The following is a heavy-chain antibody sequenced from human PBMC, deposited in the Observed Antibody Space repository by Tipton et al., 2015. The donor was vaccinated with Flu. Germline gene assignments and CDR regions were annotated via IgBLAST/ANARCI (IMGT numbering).Heavy chain of an antibody. J-gene: IGHJ3*02. Sequence: TLSLTCTVSGGSINGYYWSWIRQPPGKGLEWIGYLHYSGSTNYNPSLKSRVTIAEGTSMNQFSLRLTSVTAADTAVYYCARAVYGAFDAFDIWGRGTMVTVSS. CDR1: GGSINGYY. D-gene: IGHD4/OR15-4a*01. CDR3: ARAVYGAFDAFDI. V-gene: IGHV4-59*01. CDR2: LHYSGST.